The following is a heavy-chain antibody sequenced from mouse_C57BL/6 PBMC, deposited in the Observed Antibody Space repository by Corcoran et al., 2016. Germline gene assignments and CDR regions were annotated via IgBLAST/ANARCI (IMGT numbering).Heavy chain of an antibody. Sequence: EVQLQQSGPELVKPGASVKISCKASGYTFTDYYMNWVKQSHGKSLEWIGDINPNNGGTSYNQKFKGKATLTVDKSSSTAYMELRSLTSEDSAVYYCARAEVLLRSLFDYWGQGTTLTVSS. CDR2: INPNNGGT. CDR1: GYTFTDYY. J-gene: IGHJ2*01. D-gene: IGHD1-1*01. CDR3: ARAEVLLRSLFDY. V-gene: IGHV1-26*01.